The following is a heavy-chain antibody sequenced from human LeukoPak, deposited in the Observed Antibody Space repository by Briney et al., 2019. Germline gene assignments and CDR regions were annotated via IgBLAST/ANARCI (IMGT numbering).Heavy chain of an antibody. CDR3: ARGRGDIVATWFDY. V-gene: IGHV1-8*01. J-gene: IGHJ4*02. Sequence: ASVKVSCKASGYTFTSYDINWVRQATGQGLEWMGWMNPNSGNTGYAQKFQGRVTMTRNTSISTAYMELSSLRSEDTAVYYCARGRGDIVATWFDYWGQGTLVTVSS. D-gene: IGHD5-12*01. CDR2: MNPNSGNT. CDR1: GYTFTSYD.